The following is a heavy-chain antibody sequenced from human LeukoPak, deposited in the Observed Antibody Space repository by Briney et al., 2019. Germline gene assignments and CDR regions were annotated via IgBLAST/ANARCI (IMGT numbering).Heavy chain of an antibody. CDR3: ARSPLRYFDWFLPYYFDY. J-gene: IGHJ4*02. CDR2: ISYDGSKK. Sequence: GGSLRLSCAASGFTFSNYAMHWVRQAPGKGLEWVAVISYDGSKKDYADSEKGRFTISRDNSKNTLYLQMGSLRAEDMAVYYCARSPLRYFDWFLPYYFDYWGQGTLVTVSS. D-gene: IGHD3-9*01. V-gene: IGHV3-30*14. CDR1: GFTFSNYA.